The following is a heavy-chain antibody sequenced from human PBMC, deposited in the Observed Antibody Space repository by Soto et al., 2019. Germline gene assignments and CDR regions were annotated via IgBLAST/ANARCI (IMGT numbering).Heavy chain of an antibody. V-gene: IGHV4-59*12. J-gene: IGHJ3*02. CDR2: IYYRGST. D-gene: IGHD3-10*01. CDR3: ARSEELLRAFDI. CDR1: CGYIHSYL. Sequence: SGILSPTRSVLCGYIHSYLWSWIRQPPGKGLEWIVDIYYRGSTNYNPSLKSRVTISVDTSKNQFSLKLSSVTAADSAVYYCARSEELLRAFDIWGQGTMVTVSS.